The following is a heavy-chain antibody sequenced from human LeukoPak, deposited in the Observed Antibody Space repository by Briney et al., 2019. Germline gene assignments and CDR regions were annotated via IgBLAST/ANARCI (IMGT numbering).Heavy chain of an antibody. Sequence: GGSLRLSCAASGFTFSSYSMNWVRQAPGKGLEWVSYISSSSSTIYYADSVKGRFTISRDNAKNSLYLQMNSLRAEDTAVYYCARGNPFGHSNWFDPWGQGTLVTVSS. CDR3: ARGNPFGHSNWFDP. D-gene: IGHD3-3*01. CDR1: GFTFSSYS. CDR2: ISSSSSTI. V-gene: IGHV3-48*01. J-gene: IGHJ5*02.